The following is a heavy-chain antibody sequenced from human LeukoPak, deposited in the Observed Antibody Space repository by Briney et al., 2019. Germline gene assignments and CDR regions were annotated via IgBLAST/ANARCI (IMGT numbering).Heavy chain of an antibody. V-gene: IGHV4-61*01. J-gene: IGHJ4*02. CDR2: IYYSGIT. D-gene: IGHD3-3*01. CDR3: ARDLFGVVSY. Sequence: SATLSLTCTVSGGSVSSDTYYGSWIRQPPGTGLEWIGYIYYSGITNYNPSLKSRVTISVDTSKNQFSLKLSSVTAADTAVYYCARDLFGVVSYWGQGTLVTVFS. CDR1: GGSVSSDTYY.